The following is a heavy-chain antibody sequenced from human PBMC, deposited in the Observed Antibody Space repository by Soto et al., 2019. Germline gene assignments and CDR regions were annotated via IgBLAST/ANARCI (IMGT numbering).Heavy chain of an antibody. CDR1: GGSIISYY. V-gene: IGHV4-4*07. CDR2: IYTSGST. CDR3: ARAPGYCSSTSCHLFDY. J-gene: IGHJ4*02. Sequence: PSETLSLTCTVSGGSIISYYWSWIRQPAGKGLEWIGRIYTSGSTNYNPSLKSRVTMSVDTSKNQFSLKLSSVTAADTAVYYCARAPGYCSSTSCHLFDYWGQGTLVTVSS. D-gene: IGHD2-2*01.